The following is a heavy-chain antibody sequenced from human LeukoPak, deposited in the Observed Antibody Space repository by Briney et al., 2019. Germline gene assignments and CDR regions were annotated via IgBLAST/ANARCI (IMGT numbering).Heavy chain of an antibody. J-gene: IGHJ6*02. CDR3: ARPALPCYYYGMDV. CDR1: GYTFTSYG. CDR2: IIPIFGTA. Sequence: SVKVSCKASGYTFTSYGISWVRQAPGQGLEWMGGIIPIFGTANYAQKFQGRVTITADESTSTAYMELGSLRSEDTAVYYCARPALPCYYYGMDVWGQGTTVTVSS. V-gene: IGHV1-69*13.